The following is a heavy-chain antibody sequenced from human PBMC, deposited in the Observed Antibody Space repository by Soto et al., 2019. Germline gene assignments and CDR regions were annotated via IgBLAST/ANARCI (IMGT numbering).Heavy chain of an antibody. D-gene: IGHD3-10*01. V-gene: IGHV4-39*01. J-gene: IGHJ6*01. CDR3: ARPIWFGELPTLVDYYYYGMDV. Sequence: PPGKGLEWIGSIYYSGSTYYNPSLKSRVTISVDTSKNQFSLKLSSVTAADTAVYYCARPIWFGELPTLVDYYYYGMDVWGQRTSVTVYS. CDR2: IYYSGST.